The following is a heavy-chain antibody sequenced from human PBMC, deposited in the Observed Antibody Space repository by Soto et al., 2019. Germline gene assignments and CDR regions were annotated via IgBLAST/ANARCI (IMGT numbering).Heavy chain of an antibody. CDR2: IYYSGST. Sequence: QSQTLSLTCTVSGGSVSSGSYYWSWIRQPPGKGLEWIGYIYYSGSTNYNPSLKSRVTISVDTSKNQFSLKLSSVTAADTAVYYCARDRHYYGSGSQYLPTHYFDYWGQGTLVTVSS. J-gene: IGHJ4*02. D-gene: IGHD3-10*01. CDR1: GGSVSSGSYY. V-gene: IGHV4-61*01. CDR3: ARDRHYYGSGSQYLPTHYFDY.